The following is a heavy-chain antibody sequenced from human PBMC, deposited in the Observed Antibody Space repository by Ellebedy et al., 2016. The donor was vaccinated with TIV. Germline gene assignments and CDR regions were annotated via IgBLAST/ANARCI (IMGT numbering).Heavy chain of an antibody. J-gene: IGHJ4*02. V-gene: IGHV5-51*01. D-gene: IGHD4-11*01. CDR3: ARHMTLTLPPPGLPID. CDR2: IYPGDSDS. Sequence: GESLKISCKVSGYSFTRYWIAWVRQMPGKGLEWMGTIYPGDSDSRYSPSFRGQVTISADKSISTAYLQWTSLKASDTAIYFCARHMTLTLPPPGLPIDWGQGTLVTVSS. CDR1: GYSFTRYW.